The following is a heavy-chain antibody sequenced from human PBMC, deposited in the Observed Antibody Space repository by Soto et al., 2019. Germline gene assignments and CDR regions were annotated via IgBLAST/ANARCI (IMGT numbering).Heavy chain of an antibody. J-gene: IGHJ5*02. Sequence: SETLSLTCAVYGGSFSGYYWNWIRQPPGKGPEWIGEIDHSGYTNYNPSLKSRVTISVDTSKNQFSLRLTSVTAADTAVYYCARVRDWFDPWGQGTLVTVSS. CDR2: IDHSGYT. CDR3: ARVRDWFDP. D-gene: IGHD3-3*01. V-gene: IGHV4-34*01. CDR1: GGSFSGYY.